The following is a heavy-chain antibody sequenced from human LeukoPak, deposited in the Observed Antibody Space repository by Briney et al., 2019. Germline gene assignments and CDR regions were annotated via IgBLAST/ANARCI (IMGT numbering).Heavy chain of an antibody. Sequence: GGSLRLSCAASGFTFDDYGMSWVRQAPGKGLEWVSGINWNGGSTGYADSVKGRFTISRDNAKNSLYLQMNSLRAEDTALYHCARALTSWGSGSYRDAFDIWGQGTMVTLSS. CDR3: ARALTSWGSGSYRDAFDI. D-gene: IGHD3-10*01. V-gene: IGHV3-20*01. CDR1: GFTFDDYG. J-gene: IGHJ3*02. CDR2: INWNGGST.